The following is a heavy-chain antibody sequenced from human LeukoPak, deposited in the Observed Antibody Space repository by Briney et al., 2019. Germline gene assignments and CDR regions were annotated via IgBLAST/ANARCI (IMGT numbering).Heavy chain of an antibody. CDR1: GFTFSSYE. CDR2: ISGSGDSI. Sequence: GGSPRLSCAASGFTFSSYEMNWVRQAPGKGLEWVSFISGSGDSIYYADSVKGRFTISRDNAKNSLYLQMNSLRAEDTAVYFCARDRWFDPWGQGTLVTVSS. J-gene: IGHJ5*02. V-gene: IGHV3-48*03. CDR3: ARDRWFDP.